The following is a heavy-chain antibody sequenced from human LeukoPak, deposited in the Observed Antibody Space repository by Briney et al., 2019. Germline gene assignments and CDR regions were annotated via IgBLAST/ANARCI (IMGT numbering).Heavy chain of an antibody. CDR1: GCSFTYYW. Sequence: GESLKISCKGSGCSFTYYWIGWVRPMPGKGLEWMGIIYPGDSDTRYSPSFQGQVTISADKSNSTPYLQWSSLKASDTVMYYCAIRGYSERDLDSWGQGTLVTVSS. CDR3: AIRGYSERDLDS. CDR2: IYPGDSDT. V-gene: IGHV5-51*01. D-gene: IGHD5-18*01. J-gene: IGHJ4*02.